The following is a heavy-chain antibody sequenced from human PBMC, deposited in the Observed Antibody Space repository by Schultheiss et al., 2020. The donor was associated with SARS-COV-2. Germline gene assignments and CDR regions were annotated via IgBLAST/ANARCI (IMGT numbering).Heavy chain of an antibody. V-gene: IGHV4-39*07. CDR1: GGSISSGGYY. J-gene: IGHJ6*02. D-gene: IGHD2-15*01. CDR2: INHSGST. Sequence: SETLSLTCTVSGGSISSGGYYWSWIRQPPGKGLEWIGEINHSGSTNYNPSLKSRVTISVDTSKNQFSLKLSSVTAADTAVYYCARAHRGGYYYYYYGMDVWGQGTTVTVSS. CDR3: ARAHRGGYYYYYYGMDV.